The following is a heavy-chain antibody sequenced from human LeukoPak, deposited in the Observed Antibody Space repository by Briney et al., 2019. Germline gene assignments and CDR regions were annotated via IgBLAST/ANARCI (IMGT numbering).Heavy chain of an antibody. V-gene: IGHV2-5*02. CDR2: INWDDQK. CDR1: GFSLSTSGVG. CDR3: AHRRDSSGYQYRYWFAP. D-gene: IGHD3-22*01. Sequence: SGPTLVNPTQTLTLTCTFSGFSLSTSGVGVGWIRQPPGKALEWLALINWDDQKVYSPSLQSRLSITKDTSKNQVVLTMTNVDPVDTATYYCAHRRDSSGYQYRYWFAPWGQGTLVTVSS. J-gene: IGHJ5*02.